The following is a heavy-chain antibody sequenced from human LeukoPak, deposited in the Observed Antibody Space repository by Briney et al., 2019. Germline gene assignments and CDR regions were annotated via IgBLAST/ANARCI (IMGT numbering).Heavy chain of an antibody. CDR1: GGSFSGYY. Sequence: PETLSLTCAVYGGSFSGYYWSWIRQPPGKGLEWMGEINHSVSTNYNPSLKSRVTISVDTSKNQFSLKLSSVTAADTAVYYCARGLGYCSSTSCRYPRYFQHWGQGTLVTVSS. D-gene: IGHD2-2*01. V-gene: IGHV4-34*01. J-gene: IGHJ1*01. CDR3: ARGLGYCSSTSCRYPRYFQH. CDR2: INHSVST.